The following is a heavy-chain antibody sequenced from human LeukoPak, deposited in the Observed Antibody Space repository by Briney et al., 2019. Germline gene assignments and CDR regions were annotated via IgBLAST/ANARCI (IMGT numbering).Heavy chain of an antibody. Sequence: SGGSLRLSCAASGFTFSSYAMSWVRQAPGKGLEWVSAISGSGGSTYYADSVKGRFTISRDNSKNTLHLQMNSLRAEDTAVYYCARVLGYCSGGSCYPDAFDIWGQGTMVTVSS. V-gene: IGHV3-23*01. CDR3: ARVLGYCSGGSCYPDAFDI. CDR2: ISGSGGST. CDR1: GFTFSSYA. D-gene: IGHD2-15*01. J-gene: IGHJ3*02.